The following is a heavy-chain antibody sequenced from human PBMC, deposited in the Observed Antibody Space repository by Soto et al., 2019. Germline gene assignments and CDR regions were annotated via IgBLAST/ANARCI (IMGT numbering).Heavy chain of an antibody. CDR1: GFGFGSFG. CDR3: ARGIPSFDFDS. V-gene: IGHV3-30*03. Sequence: VESGGDVVQPGRSLRLSCAASGFGFGSFGMHWVRQAPGQGLEWLAFISRDGLNTFYADSVRGRFTLSRDYSKSTMYLHMSALRDEDTALYFCARGIPSFDFDSWGRGTLVTVSS. CDR2: ISRDGLNT. J-gene: IGHJ4*02. D-gene: IGHD2-15*01.